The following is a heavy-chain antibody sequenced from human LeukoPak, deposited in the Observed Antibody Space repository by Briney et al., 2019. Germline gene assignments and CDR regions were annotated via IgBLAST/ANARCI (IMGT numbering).Heavy chain of an antibody. Sequence: GETLRLSCAASGFTFSTYGITWVRQAPGKGLEWVSAISGRADLTFYADSVKGRFTISRDNSKNSLYLQMNSLRAEDTAVYYCARLCTTAPFWDLLFDPWGQGTLVTVSS. V-gene: IGHV3-23*01. D-gene: IGHD4-17*01. CDR2: ISGRADLT. J-gene: IGHJ5*02. CDR1: GFTFSTYG. CDR3: ARLCTTAPFWDLLFDP.